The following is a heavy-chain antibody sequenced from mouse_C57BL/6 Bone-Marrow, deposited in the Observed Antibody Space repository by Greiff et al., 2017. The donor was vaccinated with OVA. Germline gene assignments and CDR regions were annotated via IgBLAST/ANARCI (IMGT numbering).Heavy chain of an antibody. J-gene: IGHJ2*01. CDR1: GYTFTSYW. CDR3: ARSRWLLLGY. V-gene: IGHV1-59*01. Sequence: VQLQQPGAELVRPGTSVKLSCKASGYTFTSYWMHWVKQRPGQGLEWIGVIDPSDSYTNYNQKFKGKATLTVDTSSSTAYMQLSSLTSEDSAVYYCARSRWLLLGYWGQGTTLTVSS. D-gene: IGHD2-3*01. CDR2: IDPSDSYT.